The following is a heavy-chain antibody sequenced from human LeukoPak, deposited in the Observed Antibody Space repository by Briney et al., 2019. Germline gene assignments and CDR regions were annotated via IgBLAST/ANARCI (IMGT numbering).Heavy chain of an antibody. V-gene: IGHV1-2*02. D-gene: IGHD4-17*01. CDR1: GYSFREHY. CDR3: ARGVTTTYYYYMDV. J-gene: IGHJ6*03. Sequence: GASVKVSCKASGYSFREHYIHWVRQAPGQGLEWMGLINPNSGGTNYAQKFQGRVTMTRDTSISTAYMELSRLRSDDTAVYYCARGVTTTYYYYMDVWGKGTTVTVSS. CDR2: INPNSGGT.